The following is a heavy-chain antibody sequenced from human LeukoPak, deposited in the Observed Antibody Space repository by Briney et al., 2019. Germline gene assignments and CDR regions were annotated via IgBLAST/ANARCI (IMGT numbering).Heavy chain of an antibody. Sequence: PGGSLRLSCAASGFTVSSNYVSWVRQAPGKGLEWVSVFYSGGSTYYADFVKGRFTISRDNSKNTLYLQMNSLRAEDTAVYYCAKREPGIPGFDPWGQGTLVTVSS. J-gene: IGHJ5*02. D-gene: IGHD1-26*01. CDR2: FYSGGST. CDR3: AKREPGIPGFDP. CDR1: GFTVSSNY. V-gene: IGHV3-53*01.